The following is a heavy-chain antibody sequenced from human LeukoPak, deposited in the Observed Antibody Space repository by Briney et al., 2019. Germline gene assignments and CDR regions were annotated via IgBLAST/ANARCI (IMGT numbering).Heavy chain of an antibody. Sequence: GESLKISFKGSGYRFTNYWIGLVRQMPGKGLEWMGIIYPGDSDTRYRPSFQGQVTISADKSISTAYLQWSSLKASDTAMYYCARLHGLGSFFGYWGQGTLLTVSS. CDR3: ARLHGLGSFFGY. V-gene: IGHV5-51*01. CDR1: GYRFTNYW. CDR2: IYPGDSDT. D-gene: IGHD3-10*01. J-gene: IGHJ4*02.